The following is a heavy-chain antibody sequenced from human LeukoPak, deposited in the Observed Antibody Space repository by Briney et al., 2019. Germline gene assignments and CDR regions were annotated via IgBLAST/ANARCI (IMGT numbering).Heavy chain of an antibody. Sequence: PSETLSLTCAVSGYSISSGYYWGWIRQPPGKGLEWIGSIYHSGSTYYNPSLKSRVTISVDTSKNQFSLKLSSATAADTAVYYCARARDYGSGTWYLDYWGQGTLVTVSS. CDR3: ARARDYGSGTWYLDY. J-gene: IGHJ4*02. CDR1: GYSISSGYY. V-gene: IGHV4-38-2*01. D-gene: IGHD3-10*01. CDR2: IYHSGST.